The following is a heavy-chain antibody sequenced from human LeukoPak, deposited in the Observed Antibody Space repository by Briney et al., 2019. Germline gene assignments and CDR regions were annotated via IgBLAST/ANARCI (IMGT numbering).Heavy chain of an antibody. Sequence: PGGSLRLSCAASGFTFSSYGMHWVRQAPGKGLEWVAVISYDGSNKYYADSVKGRFTISRDNSKNTLYLQMSSLRAEDTAVYYCAKDSRGYSYGYTLDYWGQGTLVTVSS. J-gene: IGHJ4*02. V-gene: IGHV3-30*18. CDR2: ISYDGSNK. CDR3: AKDSRGYSYGYTLDY. CDR1: GFTFSSYG. D-gene: IGHD5-18*01.